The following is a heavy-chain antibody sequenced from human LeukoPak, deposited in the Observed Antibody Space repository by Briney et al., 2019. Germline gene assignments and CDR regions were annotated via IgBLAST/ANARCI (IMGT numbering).Heavy chain of an antibody. CDR2: ISYDGRNE. D-gene: IGHD1-26*01. Sequence: QAGRSLRLSCTTSGFIFTNFAMEWVRQAPGKGLEWVAAISYDGRNEYYADSVKGRFIVSRDSSKNRVYLQMNSLRYNDTAMYYCVRSSRVVGTKRDHWGQGTLVTVSS. CDR1: GFIFTNFA. CDR3: VRSSRVVGTKRDH. V-gene: IGHV3-30*04. J-gene: IGHJ4*02.